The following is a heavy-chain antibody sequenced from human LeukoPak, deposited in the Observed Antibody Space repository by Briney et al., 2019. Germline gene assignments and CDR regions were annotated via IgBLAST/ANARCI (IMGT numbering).Heavy chain of an antibody. V-gene: IGHV4-34*01. CDR1: VGSFSGYY. Sequence: SVTLSLTCAVYVGSFSGYYWSWIRQPPGKGLEWIGEFNHSGSTNYNPSLKSRVTISVDTFKNQFSLKLRSVTAADTAVFYCGRPHTRAYDSSGYFDYWSQGNLVTVSS. D-gene: IGHD3-22*01. CDR3: GRPHTRAYDSSGYFDY. CDR2: FNHSGST. J-gene: IGHJ4*02.